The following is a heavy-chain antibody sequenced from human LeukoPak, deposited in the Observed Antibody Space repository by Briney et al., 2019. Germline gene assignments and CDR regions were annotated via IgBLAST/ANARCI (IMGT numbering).Heavy chain of an antibody. Sequence: GGSLRLSCAASGFTFSSYSMNWGRQAPGKGLEWVSSISSSSSYIYYADSVKGRFTISRDNAKNSLYLQMNSLRAEDTAAYYCARSGTAAGTGFDYWGQGTLVTVSS. V-gene: IGHV3-21*01. CDR1: GFTFSSYS. J-gene: IGHJ4*02. CDR3: ARSGTAAGTGFDY. CDR2: ISSSSSYI. D-gene: IGHD6-13*01.